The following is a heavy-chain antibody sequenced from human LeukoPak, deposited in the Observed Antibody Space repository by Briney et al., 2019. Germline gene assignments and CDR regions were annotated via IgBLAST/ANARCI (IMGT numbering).Heavy chain of an antibody. D-gene: IGHD2-15*01. Sequence: PSETLSLTCAVSGGSISSGGYSWSWIRQPPGKGLEWIGYIHYSGSTYYNPSLKSRVTISVDTSKNQFSLKLSSVTAADTAVYYCARGDIVVVVAARASRAEFRYWGQGTLVTVSS. CDR2: IHYSGST. CDR1: GGSISSGGYS. V-gene: IGHV4-30-4*07. CDR3: ARGDIVVVVAARASRAEFRY. J-gene: IGHJ4*02.